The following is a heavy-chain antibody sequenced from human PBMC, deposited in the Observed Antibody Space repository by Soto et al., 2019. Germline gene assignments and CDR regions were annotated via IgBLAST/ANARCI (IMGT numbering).Heavy chain of an antibody. J-gene: IGHJ3*02. CDR3: SKDRRRVCIAAAGILDDAFDI. CDR2: ISGSGGST. D-gene: IGHD6-13*01. V-gene: IGHV3-23*01. Sequence: EVQLLESGGGLVQPGGSLRLSCAASGFTFSSYAMSWVRQAPGKGLEWVSAISGSGGSTYYADSVKGRFTISRDNSKNALYLQMNRLRAEDTAVYYCSKDRRRVCIAAAGILDDAFDIWGQGTMVTVSS. CDR1: GFTFSSYA.